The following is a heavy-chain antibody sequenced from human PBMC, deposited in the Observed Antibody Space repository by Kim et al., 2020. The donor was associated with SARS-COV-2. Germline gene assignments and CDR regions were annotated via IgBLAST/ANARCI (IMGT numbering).Heavy chain of an antibody. CDR2: IIPIFGTA. CDR1: GGTFSSYA. J-gene: IGHJ6*02. V-gene: IGHV1-69*13. Sequence: SVKVSCKASGGTFSSYAISWVRQAPGQGLEWMGGIIPIFGTANYAQKFQGRVTITADESTSTAYMELSSLRSEDTAVYYCARNGRVSSSTNGDYYYGMDVWGQGTTVTVSS. CDR3: ARNGRVSSSTNGDYYYGMDV. D-gene: IGHD2-8*01.